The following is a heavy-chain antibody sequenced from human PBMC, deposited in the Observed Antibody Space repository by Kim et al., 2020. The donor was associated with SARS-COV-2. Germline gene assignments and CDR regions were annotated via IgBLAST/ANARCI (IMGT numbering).Heavy chain of an antibody. J-gene: IGHJ4*02. CDR3: ARGGWGSGSYYGLFDY. V-gene: IGHV4-39*07. D-gene: IGHD3-10*01. CDR1: GGSISSSSYY. CDR2: IYYSGST. Sequence: SETLSLTCTVSGGSISSSSYYWGWIRQPPGKGLEWIGSIYYSGSTYYNPSLKSRVTISVDTSKNQFSLKLSSVTAADTAVYYCARGGWGSGSYYGLFDYWGQGTLVTVSS.